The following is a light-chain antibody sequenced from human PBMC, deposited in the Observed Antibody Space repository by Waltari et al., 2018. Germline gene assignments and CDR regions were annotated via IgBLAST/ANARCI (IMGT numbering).Light chain of an antibody. V-gene: IGKV4-1*01. Sequence: DIVMTQSPDSLAVSLGERATINSKSSQNILYSSSNKNYLAWYQQKPGQAPKLLIHWASTRESGVPDRFSGSGSGTDFTLTISSLQAEDVAVYYCQQYYTTPLTFGGGTKVEIK. CDR3: QQYYTTPLT. J-gene: IGKJ4*01. CDR2: WAS. CDR1: QNILYSSSNKNY.